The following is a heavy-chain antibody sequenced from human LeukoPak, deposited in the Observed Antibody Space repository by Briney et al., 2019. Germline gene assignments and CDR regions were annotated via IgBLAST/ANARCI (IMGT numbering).Heavy chain of an antibody. J-gene: IGHJ4*02. CDR3: ASSGSYRFDY. D-gene: IGHD1-26*01. CDR2: ITASGTAM. CDR1: GFTFSGRW. V-gene: IGHV3-48*02. Sequence: GGSLRLSCAASGFTFSGRWMSWLRQAPGKGLEWVSHITASGTAMFYADSVKGRFTISRDNAKNSLYLQMNSLRDEDTAVYYCASSGSYRFDYWGQGTLVTVSS.